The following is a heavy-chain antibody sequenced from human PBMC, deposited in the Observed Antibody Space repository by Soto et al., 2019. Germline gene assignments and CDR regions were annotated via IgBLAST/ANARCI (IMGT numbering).Heavy chain of an antibody. CDR1: GVSFIGYY. D-gene: IGHD3-10*01. CDR2: INHSGST. Sequence: SETLSRTCAVYGVSFIGYYWTWSLQPPGTGLEWIGEINHSGSTNYNPSLKSRVTISVDTSKNQFSLKLTSVTAADTAVYYCARDKITGLFDYWGQGTLVTVSS. J-gene: IGHJ4*02. CDR3: ARDKITGLFDY. V-gene: IGHV4-34*01.